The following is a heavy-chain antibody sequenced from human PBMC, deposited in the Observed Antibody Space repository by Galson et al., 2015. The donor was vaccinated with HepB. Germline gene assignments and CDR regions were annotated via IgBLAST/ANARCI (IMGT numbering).Heavy chain of an antibody. J-gene: IGHJ6*03. CDR3: ARVSTLTYYYGSEYYYYYYMDV. D-gene: IGHD3-10*01. V-gene: IGHV4-61*02. Sequence: LSLTCTVSGGSISSGSYYWSWIRQPAGKGLEWIGRIYTSGSTNYNPSLKSRVTMSVDTSKNQFSLKLSSVTAADTAVYYCARVSTLTYYYGSEYYYYYYMDVWGKGTTVTVSS. CDR1: GGSISSGSYY. CDR2: IYTSGST.